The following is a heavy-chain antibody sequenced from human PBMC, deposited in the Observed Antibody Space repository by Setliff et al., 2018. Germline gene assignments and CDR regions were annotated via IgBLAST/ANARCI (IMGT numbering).Heavy chain of an antibody. J-gene: IGHJ2*01. CDR3: ARPPRGGRWYFDL. CDR1: GESIDSVATGNHY. Sequence: SETLSLTCIVSGESIDSVATGNHYWNWIRQPPGKGLEWIGYIYYSGSTNYNPSLKSRVTISVDTSKNQFSLKLSSVTAADTAVYYCARPPRGGRWYFDLWGRGTLVTVSS. V-gene: IGHV4-61*01. D-gene: IGHD3-16*01. CDR2: IYYSGST.